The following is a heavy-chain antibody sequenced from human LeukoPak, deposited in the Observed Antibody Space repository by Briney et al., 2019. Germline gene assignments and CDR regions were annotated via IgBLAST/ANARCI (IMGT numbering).Heavy chain of an antibody. V-gene: IGHV1-69*01. CDR1: GGSFVRYA. J-gene: IGHJ4*02. CDR3: ARSQGYSYGSSY. CDR2: IVPILGTA. D-gene: IGHD5-18*01. Sequence: SVKVSCKAPGGSFVRYAIHWVRQAPGQGLEWMGGIVPILGTANYAQKFQGRVTITADDSTGTAYMELTSLRSADTAVYYCARSQGYSYGSSYWGQGTLVTVSS.